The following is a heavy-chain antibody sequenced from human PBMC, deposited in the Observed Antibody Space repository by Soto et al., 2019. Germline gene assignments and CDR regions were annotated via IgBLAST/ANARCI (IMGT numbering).Heavy chain of an antibody. Sequence: HPGGSLRLSCAASGSTFISYAMSWVRQAPGKGLEWVSAFSGSGGSTYYADSVKGRFTISRDNSKNTLYLQMNSLRAEDTAVYYCAKGLVSTTVVTPNDYWGQGTLVTVSS. J-gene: IGHJ4*02. CDR3: AKGLVSTTVVTPNDY. CDR2: FSGSGGST. V-gene: IGHV3-23*01. D-gene: IGHD4-17*01. CDR1: GSTFISYA.